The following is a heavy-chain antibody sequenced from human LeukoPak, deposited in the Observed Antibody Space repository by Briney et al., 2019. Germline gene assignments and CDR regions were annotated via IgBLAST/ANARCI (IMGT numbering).Heavy chain of an antibody. CDR2: VYRSGST. CDR1: GYSISSGYH. V-gene: IGHV4-38-2*02. J-gene: IGHJ4*02. D-gene: IGHD7-27*01. Sequence: SETLSLTCVVSGYSISSGYHWGWIRQPPGEGLEWIGSVYRSGSTYYNPSLKSRVTISVDTSKNQISLKVRSVTAADTAVYYYARENWVFHYWGQGILVTVSS. CDR3: ARENWVFHY.